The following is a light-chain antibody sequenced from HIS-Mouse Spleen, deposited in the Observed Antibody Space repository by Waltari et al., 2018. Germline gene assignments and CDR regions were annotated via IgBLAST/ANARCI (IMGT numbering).Light chain of an antibody. CDR2: RNN. J-gene: IGLJ1*01. CDR1: SPNIGSTY. CDR3: AAWDDSLSGYV. Sequence: QSVLTQPPSASGTPGQRVTISCSGRSPNIGSTYVSWYQQLPGTAPKLLIYRNNQRPSGVPDRFSGSKSGTSASLAISGLRSEDEADYYCAAWDDSLSGYVFGTGTKVTVL. V-gene: IGLV1-47*01.